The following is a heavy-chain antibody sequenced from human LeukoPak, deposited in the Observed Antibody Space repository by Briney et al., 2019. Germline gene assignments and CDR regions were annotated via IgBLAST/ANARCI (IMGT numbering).Heavy chain of an antibody. D-gene: IGHD6-13*01. Sequence: ASVKVSCKASGYTFTTYAMHWVRQAPGQRLEWMGWINAGNGNTKYSQKFQARVTITRDTSASTAYVELSSLRSEDTAVYYCARDPIGSRWPYYFDYWGQGTLVTVSS. J-gene: IGHJ4*02. CDR1: GYTFTTYA. CDR3: ARDPIGSRWPYYFDY. CDR2: INAGNGNT. V-gene: IGHV1-3*01.